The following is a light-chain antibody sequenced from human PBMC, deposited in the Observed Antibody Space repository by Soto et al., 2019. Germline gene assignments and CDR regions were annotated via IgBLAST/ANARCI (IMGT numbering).Light chain of an antibody. Sequence: EIVMTQSPATLSVSPGERATLSYRASQSVSSNLAWYQQKPGRAPRLLIYGASTRATGMPARFSGSGSGTEFTLTISSLQSEDFAVYYCQQYNDWPPTFGQGTKVDI. J-gene: IGKJ1*01. V-gene: IGKV3-15*01. CDR1: QSVSSN. CDR3: QQYNDWPPT. CDR2: GAS.